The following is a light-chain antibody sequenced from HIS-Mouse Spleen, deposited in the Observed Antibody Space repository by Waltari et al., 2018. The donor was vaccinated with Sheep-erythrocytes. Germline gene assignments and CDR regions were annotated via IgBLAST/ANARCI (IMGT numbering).Light chain of an antibody. V-gene: IGLV2-14*03. CDR3: SSYTSSSTWV. CDR2: DVS. J-gene: IGLJ3*02. CDR1: SSDVGGYNY. Sequence: QSALTQPASVSGSPGQSITISCTGTSSDVGGYNYVSWYQQHPGKAPKLVIYDVSNRPSGVSNRCSRSKSGNTAYLTISGLQAEDEADYYCSSYTSSSTWVFGGGTKLTVL.